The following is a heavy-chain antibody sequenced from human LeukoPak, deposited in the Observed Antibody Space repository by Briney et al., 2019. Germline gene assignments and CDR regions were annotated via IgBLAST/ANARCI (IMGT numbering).Heavy chain of an antibody. V-gene: IGHV4-59*08. CDR2: IYYSGSA. D-gene: IGHD6-25*01. J-gene: IGHJ4*02. CDR1: GGSISSYY. CDR3: ARGGEDYFDS. Sequence: PSETLSLTCTVSGGSISSYYRSWIRQPPGKELEWIGYIYYSGSANYNPSLKSRVTISLDTSKNQVSLRLTSVTAADTAVYFCARGGEDYFDSWGQGTLVTVSS.